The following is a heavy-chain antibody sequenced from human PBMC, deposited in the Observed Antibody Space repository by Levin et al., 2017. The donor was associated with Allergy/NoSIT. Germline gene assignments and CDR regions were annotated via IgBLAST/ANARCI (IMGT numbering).Heavy chain of an antibody. D-gene: IGHD2-2*02. CDR2: INHSGST. J-gene: IGHJ4*02. CDR1: GGSFSGYY. CDR3: ARGRASLYCSSTSCYTKFDY. V-gene: IGHV4-34*01. Sequence: SCAVYGGSFSGYYWTWIRQPPGKGLEWIGEINHSGSTNYNPSLKSRVTISVDTSKNQFSLKLSSVTAADTAVYYCARGRASLYCSSTSCYTKFDYWGQGTLVTVSS.